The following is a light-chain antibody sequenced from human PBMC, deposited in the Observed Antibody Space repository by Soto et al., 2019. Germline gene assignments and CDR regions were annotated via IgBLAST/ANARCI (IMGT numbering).Light chain of an antibody. Sequence: DIQMTQSPSTLSASVGDRVTITCRASQSISSWLAWYQQKPGKAHKLLIYKASSLESGVPSRFSGSGSGTEFTLTISSLQHDDFATYYCQQYESYSTFGQGTKVEIK. V-gene: IGKV1-5*03. CDR2: KAS. J-gene: IGKJ1*01. CDR1: QSISSW. CDR3: QQYESYST.